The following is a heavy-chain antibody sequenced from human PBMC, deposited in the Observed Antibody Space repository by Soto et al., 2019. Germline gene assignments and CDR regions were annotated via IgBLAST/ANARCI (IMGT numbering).Heavy chain of an antibody. Sequence: SVKVSCKASGGTFSSYTISWVRQAPGQGLEWMGRIIPILGIANYAQKFQGRVTITADKSTSTAYMELSSLRSEDTAVYYCARLLSSSGWYAAFDIWGQGTMVTVS. V-gene: IGHV1-69*02. J-gene: IGHJ3*02. CDR2: IIPILGIA. D-gene: IGHD6-19*01. CDR3: ARLLSSSGWYAAFDI. CDR1: GGTFSSYT.